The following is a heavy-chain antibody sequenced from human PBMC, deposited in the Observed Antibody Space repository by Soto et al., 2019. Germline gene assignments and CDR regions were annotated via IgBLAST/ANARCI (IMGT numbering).Heavy chain of an antibody. CDR1: GYTFTSYG. Sequence: ASVKVSCKASGYTFTSYGLHWVRQAPGQRLEWMGWINAGNGNTKYSQKFQGRVTITRDTSASTVYMGLNSLRAEDTAVYYCARDRAYYDILTGYYKGAAFDIWGQGTMVTVSS. J-gene: IGHJ3*02. CDR3: ARDRAYYDILTGYYKGAAFDI. D-gene: IGHD3-9*01. V-gene: IGHV1-3*01. CDR2: INAGNGNT.